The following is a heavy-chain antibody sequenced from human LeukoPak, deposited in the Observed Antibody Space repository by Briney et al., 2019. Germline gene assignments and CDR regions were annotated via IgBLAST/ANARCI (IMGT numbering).Heavy chain of an antibody. CDR1: GLTVSNHW. CDR3: ASLDTAKQPLANH. Sequence: GGSLRLSCVASGLTVSNHWMSWVRQAPGRGLEWVANIREERGQEYYVDSVKGRFTISKNSAKNSLYLQMNTLRVEDTAMYYCASLDTAKQPLANHWGQGTLVTVSS. J-gene: IGHJ5*02. D-gene: IGHD5-18*01. CDR2: IREERGQE. V-gene: IGHV3-7*03.